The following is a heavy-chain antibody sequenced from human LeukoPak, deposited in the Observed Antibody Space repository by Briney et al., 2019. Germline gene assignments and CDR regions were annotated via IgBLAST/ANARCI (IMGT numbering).Heavy chain of an antibody. V-gene: IGHV3-23*01. Sequence: GGSLRLSCAASGFTFSSYGMHWVRQAPGKGLEWVSAISGSGDHIYYADSVKGRFTISRDNSRDTLYLQMNRLRAEDTAIYYCAKVPGDHIGSGRSGYWGQGTLVTVSS. CDR1: GFTFSSYG. CDR3: AKVPGDHIGSGRSGY. D-gene: IGHD3-10*01. J-gene: IGHJ4*02. CDR2: ISGSGDHI.